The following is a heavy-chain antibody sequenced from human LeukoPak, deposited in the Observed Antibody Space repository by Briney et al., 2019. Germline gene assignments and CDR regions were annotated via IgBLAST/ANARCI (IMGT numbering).Heavy chain of an antibody. D-gene: IGHD3-3*02. CDR2: IYPGDSDT. CDR1: GYIFTSHW. Sequence: GESLKISCRGSGYIFTSHWIGWGRQMPGKGLEWMGIIYPGDSDTRYSPSSQGQVTTRVDKSTSTAYQLCSRQNASTTAIYYGGRQGSIGFDSWGQGTLVTVSS. CDR3: GRQGSIGFDS. V-gene: IGHV5-51*01. J-gene: IGHJ4*02.